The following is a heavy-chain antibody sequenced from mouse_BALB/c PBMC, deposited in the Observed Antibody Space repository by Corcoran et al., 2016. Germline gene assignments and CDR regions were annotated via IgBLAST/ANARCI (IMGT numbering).Heavy chain of an antibody. CDR2: ISCYNGAT. CDR3: ARSREYDYWYFDV. D-gene: IGHD2-3*01. Sequence: LVKTGASVKISCKASGYSFTGYYMHWVKQSHGKSLEWIGYISCYNGATSYNQKFKGKATFTVDTSSSTAYMQFNSLTSEDSAVYYCARSREYDYWYFDVWGAGTTVTVSS. V-gene: IGHV1S34*01. CDR1: GYSFTGYY. J-gene: IGHJ1*01.